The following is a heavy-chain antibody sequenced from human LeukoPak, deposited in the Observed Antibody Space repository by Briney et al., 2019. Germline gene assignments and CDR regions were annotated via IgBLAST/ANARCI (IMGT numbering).Heavy chain of an antibody. CDR1: GFTFSSYS. CDR2: ISSSSSYI. J-gene: IGHJ3*02. CDR3: ARVGGQLFYAFDI. D-gene: IGHD6-6*01. Sequence: PGGSLRLSCAASGFTFSSYSMNWVRQAPGKGLEWVSSISSSSSYIYYADSVKGRFTISRDNAKNSLYLQMNSLRAEDTAVYYCARVGGQLFYAFDIWGQGTMVTVSS. V-gene: IGHV3-21*01.